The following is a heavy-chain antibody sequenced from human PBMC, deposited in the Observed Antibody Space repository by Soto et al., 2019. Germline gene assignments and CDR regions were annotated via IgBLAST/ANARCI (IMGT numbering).Heavy chain of an antibody. CDR2: IYHSGST. CDR1: GGSISSSNW. Sequence: PSETLSLTCAVSGGSISSSNWWSWVRQPPGKGLEWIGEIYHSGSTNYNPSLKSRVTISVDKSKNQFSLKLSSVTAADTAVYYCARVGGRYYYYYYGMDVWGQGTTVTVSS. J-gene: IGHJ6*02. D-gene: IGHD3-16*01. CDR3: ARVGGRYYYYYYGMDV. V-gene: IGHV4-4*02.